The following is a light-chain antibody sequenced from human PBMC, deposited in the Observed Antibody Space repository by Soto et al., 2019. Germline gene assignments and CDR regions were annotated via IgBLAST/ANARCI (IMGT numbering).Light chain of an antibody. J-gene: IGKJ1*01. CDR3: QQRSNWPPWT. CDR2: DTS. CDR1: QSVSSY. Sequence: EIVLTQSPAPLSLSPGERATLSCRASQSVSSYLAWYQQKPGQAPRLLIYDTSNRATGIPARFSGSGSGTDFNLTISSLEPEDFAVYYCQQRSNWPPWTFGQGTKVEIK. V-gene: IGKV3-11*01.